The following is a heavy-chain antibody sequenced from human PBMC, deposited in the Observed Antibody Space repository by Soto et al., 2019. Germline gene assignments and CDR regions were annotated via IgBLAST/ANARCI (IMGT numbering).Heavy chain of an antibody. Sequence: GGSLRLSCAASGFSLSNNGMHWVRQAPGKGLEWVAVISYDGNNKYYADSMKGRFTISRDNSKNTVYLEMNNLRAEDTAMYYCAKGGSGNYLTYYYYYGMDVWGQGTTVTVSS. J-gene: IGHJ6*02. D-gene: IGHD3-22*01. CDR3: AKGGSGNYLTYYYYYGMDV. V-gene: IGHV3-30*18. CDR1: GFSLSNNG. CDR2: ISYDGNNK.